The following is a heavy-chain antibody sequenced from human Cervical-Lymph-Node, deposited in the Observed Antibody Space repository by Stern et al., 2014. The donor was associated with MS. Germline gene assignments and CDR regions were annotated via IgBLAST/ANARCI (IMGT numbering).Heavy chain of an antibody. CDR3: ARDRHDLGYCSGGSCYLPDY. J-gene: IGHJ4*02. D-gene: IGHD2-15*01. CDR2: IWDDGSNT. V-gene: IGHV3-33*01. Sequence: QVQLVESGGGVVQPGRSLRLSCAASGFTFSSYGMHWVRQAPGKGLEWVAVIWDDGSNTYYADSVKGRFTISRDNSKNTLYLQMNSLRAEDTAVYYCARDRHDLGYCSGGSCYLPDYWGQGTLVTVSS. CDR1: GFTFSSYG.